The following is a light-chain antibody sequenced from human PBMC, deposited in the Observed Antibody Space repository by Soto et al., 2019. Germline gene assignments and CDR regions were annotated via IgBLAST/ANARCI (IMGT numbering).Light chain of an antibody. CDR1: SSDVGAYKY. Sequence: QSVLTQPASVSGYPGQSITISCTGTSSDVGAYKYVSWYQQHPGKAPKLMIYEVSNRPSGVSNRFSGSKSGNTASVTISGLQAEDEADYYCSSYTSTNTQVFGNGTKVNVL. CDR2: EVS. J-gene: IGLJ1*01. V-gene: IGLV2-14*01. CDR3: SSYTSTNTQV.